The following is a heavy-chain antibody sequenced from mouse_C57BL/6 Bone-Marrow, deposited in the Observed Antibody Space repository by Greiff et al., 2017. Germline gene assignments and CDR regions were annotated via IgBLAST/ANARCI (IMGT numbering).Heavy chain of an antibody. Sequence: QVQLQQPGAELVKPGASVKLSCKASGYTFTSYWMHWVKQRPGQGLEWIGMIHPNSGSTNYNEKFKSKATLTVDKSSLTAYMQLSSLTSEDSAVYYCARGDYYGSSLWYFDVWGTGTTVTVSS. J-gene: IGHJ1*03. V-gene: IGHV1-64*01. D-gene: IGHD1-1*01. CDR3: ARGDYYGSSLWYFDV. CDR2: IHPNSGST. CDR1: GYTFTSYW.